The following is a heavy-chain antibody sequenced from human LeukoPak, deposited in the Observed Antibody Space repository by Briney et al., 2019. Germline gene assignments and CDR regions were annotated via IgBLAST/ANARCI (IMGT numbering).Heavy chain of an antibody. CDR2: ISGYNGNT. Sequence: ASVKVSCKASGYTFTSYGISWVRQAPGQGLEWMGWISGYNGNTNYAQKLQGRITMTTDTSTSTAYMELRSLRSDDTAVYYCAREYHHDSSGYGPDYWGQGTLVTVSS. CDR3: AREYHHDSSGYGPDY. J-gene: IGHJ4*02. D-gene: IGHD3-22*01. V-gene: IGHV1-18*01. CDR1: GYTFTSYG.